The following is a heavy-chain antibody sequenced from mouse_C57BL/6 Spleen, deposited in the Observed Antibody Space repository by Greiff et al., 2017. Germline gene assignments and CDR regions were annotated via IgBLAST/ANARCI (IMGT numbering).Heavy chain of an antibody. CDR1: GFTFSSYA. CDR3: ARDDANYFDY. Sequence: EVKLVESGGGLVKPGGSLKLSCAASGFTFSSYAMSWVRQTPEKRLEWVATISDGGSYTYYPDNVKGRFTISRDNAKNNLYLQMSHLKSEDTAMYYCARDDANYFDYWGQGTTRTVSS. D-gene: IGHD2-3*01. CDR2: ISDGGSYT. J-gene: IGHJ2*01. V-gene: IGHV5-4*01.